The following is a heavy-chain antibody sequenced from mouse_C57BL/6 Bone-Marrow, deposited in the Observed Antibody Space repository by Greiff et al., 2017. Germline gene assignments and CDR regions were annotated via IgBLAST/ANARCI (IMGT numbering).Heavy chain of an antibody. CDR1: GYTFTSYW. V-gene: IGHV1-55*01. CDR2: NYPGSGST. J-gene: IGHJ2*01. Sequence: VQLVESGAELVKPGASVKMSCKASGYTFTSYWITWVKQRPGQGLEWIGDNYPGSGSTNYNEKFKSKATLTVDTSASTAYMQLSSLTSEDSAVYYCARGGYWGQGTTLTVSS. CDR3: ARGGY.